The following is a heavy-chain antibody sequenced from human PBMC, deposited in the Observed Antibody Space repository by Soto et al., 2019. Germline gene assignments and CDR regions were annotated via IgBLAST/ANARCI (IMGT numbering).Heavy chain of an antibody. CDR1: GFTFDDYA. CDR3: AKVLFIGVAGPFDY. CDR2: ISWNSGSI. J-gene: IGHJ4*02. V-gene: IGHV3-9*01. Sequence: GGSLRLSCAAPGFTFDDYAMNWVRQAPGKGLEWVSGISWNSGSIGYADSVKGRFTISRDNAKNSLYLQMNSLRAEDTALYYCAKVLFIGVAGPFDYWGQGNLVTVSS. D-gene: IGHD6-19*01.